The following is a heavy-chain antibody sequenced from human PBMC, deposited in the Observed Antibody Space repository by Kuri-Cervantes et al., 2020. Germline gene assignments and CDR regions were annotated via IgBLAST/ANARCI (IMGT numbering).Heavy chain of an antibody. J-gene: IGHJ4*02. CDR2: IFHSGDT. CDR3: TRLTGDYYDSDGQSYYFDS. Sequence: SETLSLTCAVYGGSFSGYYWSWIRQPPGKGLEWIGSIFHSGDTYYNPSLESRVTISIDTSRNQFSLKLISVTAADTATYFCTRLTGDYYDSDGQSYYFDSWGQGTLVTVSS. CDR1: GGSFSGYY. D-gene: IGHD3-22*01. V-gene: IGHV4-34*12.